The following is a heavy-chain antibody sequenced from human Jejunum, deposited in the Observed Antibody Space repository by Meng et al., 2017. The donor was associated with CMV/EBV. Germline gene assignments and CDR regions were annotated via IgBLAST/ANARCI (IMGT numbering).Heavy chain of an antibody. J-gene: IGHJ4*02. Sequence: QMTWEVCGPTLVKPMQALTLTVAFAGLSSSSGGVGVCLSLQPPGKALDLLALIYWDDDKRYSPSLRSRLTITKDTSKNEVVLTMTNMDPVDTGTYYCAHFVGGYYPSRPDYWGQGTLVTVSS. V-gene: IGHV2-5*02. CDR2: IYWDDDK. CDR3: AHFVGGYYPSRPDY. CDR1: GLSSSSGGVG. D-gene: IGHD1-26*01.